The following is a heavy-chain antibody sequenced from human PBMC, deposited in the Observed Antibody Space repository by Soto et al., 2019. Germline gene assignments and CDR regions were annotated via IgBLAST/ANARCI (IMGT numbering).Heavy chain of an antibody. D-gene: IGHD3-22*01. CDR3: ARGPYYYDSSGAWFQH. J-gene: IGHJ1*01. Sequence: SVKVSCKASGGTFSSYAISWVRQAPGQGLEWMGGIIPIFGTANYAQKFQGRVTITADESTSTAYMELSSLRSEDTAVYYCARGPYYYDSSGAWFQHWGQGTLVTVSS. CDR1: GGTFSSYA. V-gene: IGHV1-69*13. CDR2: IIPIFGTA.